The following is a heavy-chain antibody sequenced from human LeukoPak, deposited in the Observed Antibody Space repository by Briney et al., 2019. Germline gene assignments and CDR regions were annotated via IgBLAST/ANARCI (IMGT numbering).Heavy chain of an antibody. V-gene: IGHV4-34*01. CDR3: VRWDFDLRAAGSFDP. Sequence: SETLSLTCAVYGGSFSGYSWTWIRQSPGKGLEWIVEIYHSGITNYEPSLKSRVTISVDPSKIQFSLKLTSVTAADTAVYYCVRWDFDLRAAGSFDPWGQGTLVTVSS. CDR2: IYHSGIT. D-gene: IGHD6-13*01. J-gene: IGHJ5*02. CDR1: GGSFSGYS.